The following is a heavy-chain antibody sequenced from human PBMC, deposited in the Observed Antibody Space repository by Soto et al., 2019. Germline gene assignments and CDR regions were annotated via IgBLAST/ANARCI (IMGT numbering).Heavy chain of an antibody. CDR2: IKEDGSEK. J-gene: IGHJ4*02. D-gene: IGHD1-26*01. V-gene: IGHV3-7*01. Sequence: GSLRLSCAASGFPFSIYWMTWVRQAPGKGLEWVANIKEDGSEKYYVDSVKGRFTISRDNAENSLYLQMNSLRAEDTAVYYCLSGTFYFGWGQGTLVTVSS. CDR3: LSGTFYFG. CDR1: GFPFSIYW.